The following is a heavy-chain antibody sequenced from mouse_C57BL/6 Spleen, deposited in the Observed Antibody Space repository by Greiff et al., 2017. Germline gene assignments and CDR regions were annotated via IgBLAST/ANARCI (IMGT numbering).Heavy chain of an antibody. D-gene: IGHD4-1*01. CDR3: ARITGSQAWFAY. CDR2: INPSSGYT. CDR1: GYTFTSYT. V-gene: IGHV1-4*01. J-gene: IGHJ3*01. Sequence: QVQLQQSGAELARPGASVKMSCKASGYTFTSYTMHWVKQRPGQGLEWIGYINPSSGYTKYNQKFKDKATLTADKSSSTAYMQLSSLTSEDSAVYYCARITGSQAWFAYWGQGTLVTVSA.